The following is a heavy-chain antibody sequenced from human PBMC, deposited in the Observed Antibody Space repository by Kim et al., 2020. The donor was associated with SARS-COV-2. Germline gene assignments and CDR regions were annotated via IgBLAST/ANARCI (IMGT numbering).Heavy chain of an antibody. J-gene: IGHJ6*02. CDR3: ARDLAGASDYYYYYGMDV. Sequence: KGRFTISRDNAKNSLYLQMNSLRAEDTAVYYCARDLAGASDYYYYYGMDVWGQGTTVTVSS. V-gene: IGHV3-48*01. D-gene: IGHD1-26*01.